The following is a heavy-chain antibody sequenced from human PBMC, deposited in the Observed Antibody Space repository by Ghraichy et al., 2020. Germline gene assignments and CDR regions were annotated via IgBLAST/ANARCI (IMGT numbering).Heavy chain of an antibody. CDR3: ARLHDYGGNSWFDP. CDR1: GGSVSSSNYY. D-gene: IGHD4-23*01. J-gene: IGHJ5*02. V-gene: IGHV4-39*01. Sequence: SQTISLTCTVSGGSVSSSNYYWGWIRQPPGTGLEWIGSLYYSGSTYYNPSLKSRVTISVDTSKNQFSLKVNSVTAADTAVYYCARLHDYGGNSWFDPWGQGTLVTVSS. CDR2: LYYSGST.